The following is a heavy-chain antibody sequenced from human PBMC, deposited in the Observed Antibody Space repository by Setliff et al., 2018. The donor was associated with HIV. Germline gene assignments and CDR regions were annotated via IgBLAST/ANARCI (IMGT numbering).Heavy chain of an antibody. J-gene: IGHJ6*03. CDR3: ARGADYLGIPSYYYYYMDV. Sequence: GASVKVSCKASGYSFTNLGLNWVRQAPGQGLEWMGWISVYNGHTNFAQKFQGRVTMTRDTSMSTAYMELSSLRSGDTAVYYCARGADYLGIPSYYYYYMDVWGKGTTVTVSS. V-gene: IGHV1-18*01. D-gene: IGHD7-27*01. CDR2: ISVYNGHT. CDR1: GYSFTNLG.